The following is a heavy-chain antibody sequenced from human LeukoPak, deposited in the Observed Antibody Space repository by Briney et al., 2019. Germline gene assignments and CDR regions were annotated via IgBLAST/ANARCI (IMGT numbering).Heavy chain of an antibody. V-gene: IGHV4-39*07. CDR2: IYYSGST. CDR3: ARVGGYGGRPIDAFDI. D-gene: IGHD3-16*01. Sequence: LRLSCAASGFTFSSYSMNWVRQPPGKGLEWIGSIYYSGSTYYNPSLKSRVTISVDTSKNQFSLKLSSVTAAGTAVYYCARVGGYGGRPIDAFDIWGQGTMVTVSS. J-gene: IGHJ3*02. CDR1: GFTFSSYS.